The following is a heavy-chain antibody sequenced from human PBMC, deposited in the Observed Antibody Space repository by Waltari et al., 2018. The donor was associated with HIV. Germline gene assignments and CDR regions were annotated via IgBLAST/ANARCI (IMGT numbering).Heavy chain of an antibody. CDR2: IYSGGSR. D-gene: IGHD1-26*01. V-gene: IGHV3-53*01. CDR3: ARDPRSSGYYGMDV. CDR1: GFTISSHY. Sequence: EVQLVASGGGLIEPGGSLRVSCAASGFTISSHYMSWVRQAPGQGLEWVSVIYSGGSRYYADSVKGRFIISRDNSKNTVSLHMNSLRAEDTAVYYCARDPRSSGYYGMDVWGQGIKVTVSS. J-gene: IGHJ6*02.